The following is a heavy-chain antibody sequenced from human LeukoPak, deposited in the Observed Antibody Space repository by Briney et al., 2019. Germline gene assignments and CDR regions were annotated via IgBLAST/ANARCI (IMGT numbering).Heavy chain of an antibody. V-gene: IGHV4-31*03. J-gene: IGHJ4*02. CDR2: IYHTGTT. D-gene: IGHD3-16*01. Sequence: PSETLSLTCTVSGVSIGSGSHYYNWIRQHPGKGLEWIGYIYHTGTTSYDPSLKSRVTMSVDTSMNQVSLKLASLTAADTAVYYCAASSGVTLGRFWGQGTLVTVSS. CDR1: GVSIGSGSHY. CDR3: AASSGVTLGRF.